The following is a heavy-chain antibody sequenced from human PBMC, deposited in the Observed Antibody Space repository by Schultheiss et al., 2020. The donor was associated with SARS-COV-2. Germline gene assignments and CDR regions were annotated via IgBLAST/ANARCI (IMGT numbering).Heavy chain of an antibody. Sequence: SETLSLTCAVYGGSFSGYYWNWIRQSPGKGLEWIGYIDYSGRIFYNPSLKSRVTISVDTSKNQFSLKLTSVIAADTAVYYCARRRSDGNWWLDTWGQGTLVTVSS. CDR2: IDYSGRI. V-gene: IGHV4-34*01. D-gene: IGHD2-8*02. CDR1: GGSFSGYY. J-gene: IGHJ5*02. CDR3: ARRRSDGNWWLDT.